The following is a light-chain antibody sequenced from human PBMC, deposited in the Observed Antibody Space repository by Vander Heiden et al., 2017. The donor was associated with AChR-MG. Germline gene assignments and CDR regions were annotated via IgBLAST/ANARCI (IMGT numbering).Light chain of an antibody. Sequence: DIQMTQSPSTLSASVGDRVTITCRASQSISSWLAWYQQKPGKAPKLLIYKASSLESGVPSRFSGSGYGTEFTLTISSRQPDDFAPYYCQQYNSYSMFTFGHGTKVDIK. CDR2: KAS. J-gene: IGKJ3*01. CDR3: QQYNSYSMFT. CDR1: QSISSW. V-gene: IGKV1-5*03.